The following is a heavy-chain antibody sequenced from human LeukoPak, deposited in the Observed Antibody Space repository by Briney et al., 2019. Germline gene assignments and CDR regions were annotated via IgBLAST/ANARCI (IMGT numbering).Heavy chain of an antibody. V-gene: IGHV3-9*01. Sequence: GGSLRLSCVASGFTFDDYAMHWVRQVPGKGLEWVSGISWNSGSIEYADSVKGRFTISRDNAKNSLYLQMSGLRVDDTALYYCARTGGIAVAGNFDYWGQGTLVTVSS. J-gene: IGHJ4*02. CDR3: ARTGGIAVAGNFDY. CDR1: GFTFDDYA. D-gene: IGHD6-19*01. CDR2: ISWNSGSI.